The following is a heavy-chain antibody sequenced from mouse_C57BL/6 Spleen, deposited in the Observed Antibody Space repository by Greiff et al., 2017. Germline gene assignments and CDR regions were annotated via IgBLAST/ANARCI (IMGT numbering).Heavy chain of an antibody. Sequence: QVQLQQPGAELVRPGSSVKLSCKASGYTFTSYWMHWVKQRPIQGLEWIGNIDPSDSVTHYNQKFKDKATLTVDKSSSTAYMQLSSLTSEDSAVYYCARGAEYDYDNGWGQGTTLTVSS. CDR2: IDPSDSVT. CDR3: ARGAEYDYDNG. CDR1: GYTFTSYW. J-gene: IGHJ2*01. V-gene: IGHV1-52*01. D-gene: IGHD2-4*01.